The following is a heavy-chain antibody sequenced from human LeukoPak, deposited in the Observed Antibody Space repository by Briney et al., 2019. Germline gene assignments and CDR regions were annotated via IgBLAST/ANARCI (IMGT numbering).Heavy chain of an antibody. Sequence: GGSLRLSCAASGFTFSDYYMSWIRQAPGKGLEWVSYISSSGSYTNYADSVKGRFTISRDNAKSSLYLQMNSLRAEDTALYYCVRDISGYYFDYWGQGTLVTVSS. V-gene: IGHV3-11*05. J-gene: IGHJ4*02. CDR2: ISSSGSYT. D-gene: IGHD3-22*01. CDR1: GFTFSDYY. CDR3: VRDISGYYFDY.